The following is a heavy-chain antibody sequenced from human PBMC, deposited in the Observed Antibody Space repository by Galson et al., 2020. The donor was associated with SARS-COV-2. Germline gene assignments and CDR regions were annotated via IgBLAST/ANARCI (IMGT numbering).Heavy chain of an antibody. CDR2: INHGGRT. J-gene: IGHJ5*02. Sequence: ETWETLSLTCDVYGGSFSGYYWSWIRKPQGKGLEWIGEINHGGRTNYNPSLTSPVTISLDTSKNPFSLKLSSVTAADTAVYYCSGAASSGHLRKGCIWFDPWGQGTLVTVSS. V-gene: IGHV4-34*01. CDR3: SGAASSGHLRKGCIWFDP. D-gene: IGHD6-19*01. CDR1: GGSFSGYY.